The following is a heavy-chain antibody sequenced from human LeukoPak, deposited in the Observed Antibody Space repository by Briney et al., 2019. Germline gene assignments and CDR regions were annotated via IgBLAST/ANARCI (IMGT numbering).Heavy chain of an antibody. J-gene: IGHJ4*02. CDR1: GGSISSSTYY. CDR2: IYYSGST. CDR3: ARYYCGGDCYLGYFDY. D-gene: IGHD2-21*02. V-gene: IGHV4-39*01. Sequence: SESLSLTCTVSGGSISSSTYYWVWIRQPPGKGLEWIGSIYYSGSTYYNSSRKSRVTISVDTSKKQFSLKLSSVTAADKAVYYCARYYCGGDCYLGYFDYWGQGTLVTVSS.